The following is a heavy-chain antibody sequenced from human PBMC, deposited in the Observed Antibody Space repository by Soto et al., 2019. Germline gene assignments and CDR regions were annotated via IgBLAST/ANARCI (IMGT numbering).Heavy chain of an antibody. CDR3: ARDASELERGGFEY. CDR2: ISYDVSNK. CDR1: GFTFSSYA. D-gene: IGHD1-1*01. V-gene: IGHV3-30-3*01. Sequence: WGSLRLSCAASGFTFSSYAMHWVRQAPGKGLEWVAVISYDVSNKYYADSVKGRFTISRDNSKNTLYLQMNSLRAEDTAVYYCARDASELERGGFEYWGKGNMVTVSA. J-gene: IGHJ4*02.